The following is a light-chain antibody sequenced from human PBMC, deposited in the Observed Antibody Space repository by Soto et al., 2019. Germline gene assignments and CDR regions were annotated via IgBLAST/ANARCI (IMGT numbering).Light chain of an antibody. Sequence: EIVMTQSPATLSVSPGERATLFCRASQSVRSNFLAWYQQKPGQAPRLLIYSASTRATDIPARFSGSGSGTEFTLTISSLQSEDFAVYYCQQYSAWPLTLGGGTKVEIK. CDR2: SAS. CDR3: QQYSAWPLT. CDR1: QSVRSN. J-gene: IGKJ4*01. V-gene: IGKV3-15*01.